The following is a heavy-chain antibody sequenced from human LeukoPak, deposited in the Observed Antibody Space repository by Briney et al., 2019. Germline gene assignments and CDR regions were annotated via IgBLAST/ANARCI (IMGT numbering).Heavy chain of an antibody. CDR1: GFSFRDYW. J-gene: IGHJ4*02. CDR2: INSDGTYT. Sequence: GGSLRLSCAASGFSFRDYWMHWVRQAPGKGLVWVSRINSDGTYTSYADSVKGRFTISRDNAKNTLYVQMNSLRAEDTAVYYCTTSGYSGYEGEYWGQGTLVTVSS. D-gene: IGHD5-12*01. V-gene: IGHV3-74*01. CDR3: TTSGYSGYEGEY.